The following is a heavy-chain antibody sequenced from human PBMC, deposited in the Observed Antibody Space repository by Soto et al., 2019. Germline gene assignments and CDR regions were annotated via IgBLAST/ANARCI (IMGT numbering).Heavy chain of an antibody. V-gene: IGHV4-4*02. CDR1: GASISTSNW. D-gene: IGHD1-26*01. CDR2: IYHSGST. CDR3: ARHSGSYFRDY. J-gene: IGHJ4*02. Sequence: PSETLSLTCAVSGASISTSNWWSWVRQSPGKGLEWIGEIYHSGSTNYIPSLKSRVTISVDKSKNQFSLNLNSVTAADTAVYYCARHSGSYFRDYWGQGTLVT.